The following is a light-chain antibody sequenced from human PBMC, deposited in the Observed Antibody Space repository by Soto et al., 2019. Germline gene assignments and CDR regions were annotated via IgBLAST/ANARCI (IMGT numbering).Light chain of an antibody. CDR1: QSVSSH. V-gene: IGKV3-15*01. J-gene: IGKJ1*01. CDR2: GES. CDR3: HQYSNWHPGT. Sequence: EIGMTQSAASLGVSPGEGGTLXCRASQSVSSHLPWYQQTPGEAPRRLIYGESTRATGITARFSGSGSGKEFTPTISSLQSEDFAVYYCHQYSNWHPGTFGQGTKVDIK.